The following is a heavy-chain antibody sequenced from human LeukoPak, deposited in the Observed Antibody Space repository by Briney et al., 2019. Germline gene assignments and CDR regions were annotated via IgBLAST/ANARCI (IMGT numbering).Heavy chain of an antibody. CDR1: GGSISSGGYY. D-gene: IGHD2-21*02. V-gene: IGHV4-30-2*01. CDR3: VRESGPTADDAFDI. Sequence: PSQTLSLTCTVSGGSISSGGYYWSWIRQPPGKGLEWIGYIYHSGSTYYNPSLESRVTISVDRSKNHFSLNLRSVTAADSAVYFCVRESGPTADDAFDIWGQGTMVTVSS. J-gene: IGHJ3*02. CDR2: IYHSGST.